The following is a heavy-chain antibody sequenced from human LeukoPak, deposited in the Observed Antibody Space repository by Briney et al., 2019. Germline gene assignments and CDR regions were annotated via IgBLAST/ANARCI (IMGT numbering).Heavy chain of an antibody. Sequence: EASVKVSCKASGYTFINYDINWVRQATGQGLEWMGWMNPNSGNTGLLQKFQGRVTMTRSTSISTAYMELSSLRSEDTAVYYCARSRGDSRNYYMDVWRKGATVTVSS. CDR3: ARSRGDSRNYYMDV. CDR2: MNPNSGNT. V-gene: IGHV1-8*01. J-gene: IGHJ6*03. CDR1: GYTFINYD. D-gene: IGHD2-21*02.